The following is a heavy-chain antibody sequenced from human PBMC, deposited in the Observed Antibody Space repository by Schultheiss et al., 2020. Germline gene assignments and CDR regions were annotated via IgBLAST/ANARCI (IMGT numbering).Heavy chain of an antibody. Sequence: ATVKVSCKASGYTFTSYDINWVRQATGQGLEWMGWMNPNSGNTGYAQKFQGRVTMTRNTSISTAYMELSSLRSEDTAVYYCARVGYCTNGVCLYNWFDPWGPGTLVTVSS. J-gene: IGHJ5*02. CDR1: GYTFTSYD. CDR3: ARVGYCTNGVCLYNWFDP. CDR2: MNPNSGNT. V-gene: IGHV1-8*01. D-gene: IGHD2-8*01.